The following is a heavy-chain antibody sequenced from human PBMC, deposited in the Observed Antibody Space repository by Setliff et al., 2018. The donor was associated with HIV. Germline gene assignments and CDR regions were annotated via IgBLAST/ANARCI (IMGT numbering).Heavy chain of an antibody. CDR3: ASRRGIEFYFDI. CDR1: GFTFSSYA. CDR2: INHGGDT. D-gene: IGHD3-10*01. V-gene: IGHV4-34*01. Sequence: SETLSLTCTVSGFTFSSYAMSWVRQTPGKGLEWIGEINHGGDTNYNPSLKSRVTISVGSSYNHFSLKLSSVTAADTGVYYCASRRGIEFYFDIWGQGTPVTVSS. J-gene: IGHJ4*02.